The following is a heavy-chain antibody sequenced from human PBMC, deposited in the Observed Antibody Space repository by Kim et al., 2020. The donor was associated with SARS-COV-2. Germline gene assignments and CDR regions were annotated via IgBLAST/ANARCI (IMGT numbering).Heavy chain of an antibody. CDR1: GYTFTGYY. D-gene: IGHD2-2*01. V-gene: IGHV1-2*02. Sequence: ASVKVSCKASGYTFTGYYMHWVRQAPGQGLEWMGWINPNSGGTNYAQKFQGRVTMTRDTSISTAYMELSRLRSDDTAVYYCARGCSSTSCYVSRSRYFDYWGQGTLVTVSS. CDR3: ARGCSSTSCYVSRSRYFDY. J-gene: IGHJ4*02. CDR2: INPNSGGT.